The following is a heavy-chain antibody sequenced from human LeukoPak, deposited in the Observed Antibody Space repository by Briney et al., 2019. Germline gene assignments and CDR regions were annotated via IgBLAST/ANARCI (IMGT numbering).Heavy chain of an antibody. CDR1: GHSFTSYW. D-gene: IGHD3-22*01. Sequence: GESLKISCKGSGHSFTSYWIGWVRQMPGKGLEWMGIIYPGDSDTRYSPSFQGQVTISADKSISTAYLQWSSLKASDTAMYYCAITYYYDSSGRRSFDYWGQGTLVTVSS. CDR3: AITYYYDSSGRRSFDY. J-gene: IGHJ4*02. V-gene: IGHV5-51*01. CDR2: IYPGDSDT.